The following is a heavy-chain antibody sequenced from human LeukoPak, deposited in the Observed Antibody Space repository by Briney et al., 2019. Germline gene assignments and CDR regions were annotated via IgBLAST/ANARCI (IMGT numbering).Heavy chain of an antibody. J-gene: IGHJ3*01. Sequence: SETLSLTCSVSGYSITNGYYWGWIRQPPGKGLEWIGSIFHSGDTYYNPSVKSRVIISVDMSKNQFSLKLTSLTAADTAVYYCANGYPITGFDVWGQGTVVTVSS. V-gene: IGHV4-38-2*01. D-gene: IGHD5-24*01. CDR2: IFHSGDT. CDR1: GYSITNGYY. CDR3: ANGYPITGFDV.